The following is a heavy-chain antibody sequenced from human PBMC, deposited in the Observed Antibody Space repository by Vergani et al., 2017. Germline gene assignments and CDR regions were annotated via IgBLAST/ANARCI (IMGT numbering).Heavy chain of an antibody. CDR2: IKQDGSEK. D-gene: IGHD3-16*01. CDR3: ARALSTYYDYVWGETIYGMDV. CDR1: GFTFSSYW. Sequence: EVQLVESGGGLVQPGGSLRLSCAASGFTFSSYWMSWVRQAPGKGLEWVANIKQDGSEKYYVDSVKGRFTISRDNAKNSLYLQMNSLRAEDTAVYYCARALSTYYDYVWGETIYGMDVWGQGTTVTVSS. J-gene: IGHJ6*02. V-gene: IGHV3-7*01.